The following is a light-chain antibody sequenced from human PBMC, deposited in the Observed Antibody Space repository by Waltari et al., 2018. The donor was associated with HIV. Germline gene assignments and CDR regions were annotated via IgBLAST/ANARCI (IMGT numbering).Light chain of an antibody. J-gene: IGLJ2*01. CDR1: SSDVGGHNY. CDR2: DVS. CDR3: SSYTSSSTLYVV. V-gene: IGLV2-14*01. Sequence: QSALTQPASVSGSPGQSITISCTGTSSDVGGHNYVSWYQQHPGKAPKLMIYDVSYRPSGVSNRFSGSKSGNTASLTISGLQAEDEADYYCSSYTSSSTLYVVFGGGTKLTVL.